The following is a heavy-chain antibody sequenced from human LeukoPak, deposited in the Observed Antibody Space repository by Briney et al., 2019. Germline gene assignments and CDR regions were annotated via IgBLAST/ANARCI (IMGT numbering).Heavy chain of an antibody. V-gene: IGHV1-46*01. CDR2: INPTGGST. J-gene: IGHJ3*02. CDR1: GYTFTSYY. D-gene: IGHD3-3*01. CDR3: ARVASNDFWSGYDAFDI. Sequence: PLASVKVSCKASGYTFTSYYMHWVRQAPGQGLEWMGLINPTGGSTGYAQKFQGRVTMTRDMSTSTDYMELSSLRSEDTAVYYCARVASNDFWSGYDAFDIWGQGTMVTVSS.